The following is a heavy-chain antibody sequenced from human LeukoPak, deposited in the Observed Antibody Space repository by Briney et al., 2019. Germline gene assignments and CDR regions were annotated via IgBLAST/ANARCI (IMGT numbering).Heavy chain of an antibody. D-gene: IGHD3-22*01. CDR3: ARGSSYYYGSSDYLGYFDY. CDR2: IKQDGSEK. CDR1: GFTFSSYW. J-gene: IGHJ4*02. Sequence: QSGGSLRLSCAASGFTFSSYWMSWVRQAPGKGLEWVANIKQDGSEKYYVDSVKGRFTISRDNAKNSLYLQMNSLRAEDTAVYYCARGSSYYYGSSDYLGYFDYWGQGTLVTVSS. V-gene: IGHV3-7*01.